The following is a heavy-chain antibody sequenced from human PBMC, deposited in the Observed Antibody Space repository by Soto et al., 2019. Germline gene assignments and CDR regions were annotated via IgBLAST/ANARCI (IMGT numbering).Heavy chain of an antibody. D-gene: IGHD6-19*01. J-gene: IGHJ4*02. Sequence: ASVKVSCKASGYTFTSYGISWVRQAPGQGLEWMGWISAYNGNTNYAQKLQGRVNMTTDTSTSTADMELRSLRSDDTAVYYCARDQGRQWLAPPFDYWGQGTLVTVSS. V-gene: IGHV1-18*01. CDR2: ISAYNGNT. CDR1: GYTFTSYG. CDR3: ARDQGRQWLAPPFDY.